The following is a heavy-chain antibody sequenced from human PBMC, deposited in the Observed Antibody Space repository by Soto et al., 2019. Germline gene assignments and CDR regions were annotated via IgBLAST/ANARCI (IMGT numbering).Heavy chain of an antibody. CDR1: GFTFSSYG. CDR3: AKGYGAGSYFFDS. J-gene: IGHJ5*01. CDR2: ISADGDST. Sequence: EVQLLESGGDLVQPGGSLRLSCAVSGFTFSSYGMNWVRQAPGKGLEWVSGISADGDSTYYADSVKGRFTISRDNFKNTFYLQMNSLRAEDTAVYYCAKGYGAGSYFFDSWGQGTLVTVSS. V-gene: IGHV3-23*01. D-gene: IGHD3-10*01.